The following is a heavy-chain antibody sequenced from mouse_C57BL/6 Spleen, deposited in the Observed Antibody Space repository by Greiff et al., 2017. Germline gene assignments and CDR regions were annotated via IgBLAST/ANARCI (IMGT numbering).Heavy chain of an antibody. CDR3: TTDYYGSRRYFDV. J-gene: IGHJ1*03. D-gene: IGHD1-1*01. V-gene: IGHV14-1*01. CDR2: IDPEDGDT. Sequence: EVQLQQSGAELVRPGASVKLSCTASGFNIKDYYMHWVKQRPEQGLEWIGRIDPEDGDTEYAPKFQGKATMTADTSSNTAYLQLSSLTSEDTAVYYCTTDYYGSRRYFDVWGTGTTVTVSS. CDR1: GFNIKDYY.